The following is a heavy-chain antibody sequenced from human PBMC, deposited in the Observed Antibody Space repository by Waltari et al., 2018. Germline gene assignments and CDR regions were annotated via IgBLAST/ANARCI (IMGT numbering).Heavy chain of an antibody. CDR3: ARDKGVEPTTRFDY. J-gene: IGHJ4*02. D-gene: IGHD1-26*01. Sequence: EVQLVESGGGLIQPGGDRRLSCAASAFSVSRNDMTWVRQAPGKGLEWLSIVTSDDKTYYADSVKGRFTISRDNSKNTLYLEMSSLTAEDTAVYYCARDKGVEPTTRFDYWGQGTLVTVSS. CDR1: AFSVSRND. V-gene: IGHV3-53*01. CDR2: VTSDDKT.